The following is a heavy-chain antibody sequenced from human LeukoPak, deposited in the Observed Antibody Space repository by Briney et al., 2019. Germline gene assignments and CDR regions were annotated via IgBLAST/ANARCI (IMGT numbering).Heavy chain of an antibody. D-gene: IGHD3-9*01. Sequence: PSETLSLTCAVYGGSFSRYYWSWIRQPPGKGLEWIGEINHSGSTNYNPSLKSRVTISVDTSKNQFSLKLSSVTAADTAVYYCARGETGLYYDIPAYFDYWGQGTLVTVSS. CDR1: GGSFSRYY. CDR3: ARGETGLYYDIPAYFDY. V-gene: IGHV4-34*01. CDR2: INHSGST. J-gene: IGHJ4*02.